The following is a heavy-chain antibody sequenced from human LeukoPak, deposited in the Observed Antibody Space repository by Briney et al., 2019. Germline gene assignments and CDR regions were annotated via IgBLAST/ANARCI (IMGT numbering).Heavy chain of an antibody. CDR1: GFTFSNYA. CDR3: AKGVDSGGTCYSSIDC. CDR2: ISGSGGST. D-gene: IGHD2-15*01. Sequence: PGGSLRLSCAASGFTFSNYAMTWVRQAPGKGLEWVSVISGSGGSTHYANSVKGRFSISRDNSKNTLYLQMNSLRAEDTAVYYCAKGVDSGGTCYSSIDCWGQGTLVTVSP. V-gene: IGHV3-23*01. J-gene: IGHJ4*02.